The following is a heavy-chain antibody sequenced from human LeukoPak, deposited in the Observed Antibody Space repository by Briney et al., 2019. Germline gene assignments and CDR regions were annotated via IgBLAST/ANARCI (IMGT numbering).Heavy chain of an antibody. V-gene: IGHV3-33*01. Sequence: GGSLRLSCAASGFTFSSYGMHWVRQAPGKGLEWVAVIWYDGSNKYYADSVKGRFTISRDNSKNTLYLQMNSLRAEDTAVYYCARGLGVKLLGAFDYWGQGTLVTVSS. CDR3: ARGLGVKLLGAFDY. CDR2: IWYDGSNK. D-gene: IGHD1-26*01. J-gene: IGHJ4*02. CDR1: GFTFSSYG.